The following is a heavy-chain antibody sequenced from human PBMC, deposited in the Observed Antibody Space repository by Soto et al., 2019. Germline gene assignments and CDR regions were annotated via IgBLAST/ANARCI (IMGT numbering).Heavy chain of an antibody. J-gene: IGHJ4*02. Sequence: ASVKVSCKASGYSISAYYIHWVRQAPGQGLEWMGWIDPKNGGTVSAQKFQGRLTMTRDTSISTVYMDLSGLTSDDTALYYCGRDDYGIFPYWGQGSLVTVYS. CDR1: GYSISAYY. CDR2: IDPKNGGT. CDR3: GRDDYGIFPY. D-gene: IGHD3-10*01. V-gene: IGHV1-2*02.